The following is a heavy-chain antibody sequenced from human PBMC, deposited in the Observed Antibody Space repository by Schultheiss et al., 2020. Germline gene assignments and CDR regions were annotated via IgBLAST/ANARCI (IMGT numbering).Heavy chain of an antibody. CDR1: GFTFRTYT. Sequence: GGSLRLSCAASGFTFRTYTMSWVRQAPGEGLEWVSSVGGGGGSTYYADSVKGRFTISRDNSKNTLYLQMNSLRAEDTAVYYCAKRGNEADTSKYYFDYWGQGTLVNVYS. D-gene: IGHD2-2*01. J-gene: IGHJ4*02. V-gene: IGHV3-23*01. CDR3: AKRGNEADTSKYYFDY. CDR2: VGGGGGST.